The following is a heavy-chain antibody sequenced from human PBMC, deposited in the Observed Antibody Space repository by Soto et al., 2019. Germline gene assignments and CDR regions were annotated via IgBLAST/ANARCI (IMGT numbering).Heavy chain of an antibody. CDR3: ARLPYSYVSLYFFDF. J-gene: IGHJ4*02. CDR1: GFTFSNYA. V-gene: IGHV3-23*01. Sequence: GSRRLSCAASGFTFSNYAVSWVRQSPGRGLEWVASISDRGGSTKYADSVNGRFTISRDNSRNTLFLQMDTLRAEDTAVYYCARLPYSYVSLYFFDFWGQGTLVTVSS. CDR2: ISDRGGST. D-gene: IGHD5-18*01.